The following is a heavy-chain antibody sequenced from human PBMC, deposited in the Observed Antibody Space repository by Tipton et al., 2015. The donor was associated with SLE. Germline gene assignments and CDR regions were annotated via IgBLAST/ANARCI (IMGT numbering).Heavy chain of an antibody. D-gene: IGHD2-21*01. CDR1: GGSINIKNW. CDR2: IYHNGST. Sequence: TLSLTCAVSGGSINIKNWWAWVRQPPGKGLEWIGEIYHNGSTNCNPSLKSRVTISVDTSKNQFSLRLTSVTAADTAVYYCAREGFYSPGYWGQGTLVTVSS. J-gene: IGHJ4*02. CDR3: AREGFYSPGY. V-gene: IGHV4-4*02.